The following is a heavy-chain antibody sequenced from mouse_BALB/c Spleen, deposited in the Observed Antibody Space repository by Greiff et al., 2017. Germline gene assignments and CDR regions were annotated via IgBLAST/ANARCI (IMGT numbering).Heavy chain of an antibody. CDR2: ILPGSGST. Sequence: QVQLQHSGAELMKPGASVKISCKATGYTFSSYWIEWVKQRPGHGLEWIGEILPGSGSTNYNEKFKGKATFTADTSSNTAYMQLSSLTSEDSAVYYCARGAYGTFAYWGQGTLVTVSA. CDR3: ARGAYGTFAY. J-gene: IGHJ3*01. D-gene: IGHD2-1*01. CDR1: GYTFSSYW. V-gene: IGHV1-9*01.